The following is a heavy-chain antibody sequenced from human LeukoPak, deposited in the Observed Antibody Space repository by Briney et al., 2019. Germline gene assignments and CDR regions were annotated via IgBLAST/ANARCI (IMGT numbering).Heavy chain of an antibody. D-gene: IGHD3-10*01. CDR2: IIPIFGTA. J-gene: IGHJ4*02. Sequence: SVNVSCKVSVGAFSGYAIGGGRQAPGQGREWMGGIIPIFGTANYAQTFQGRATITADKSTSTAYMPLRPLTSQDTALYYCARTHGSGSYYFDHWGQGTLVTVPS. CDR1: VGAFSGYA. CDR3: ARTHGSGSYYFDH. V-gene: IGHV1-69*06.